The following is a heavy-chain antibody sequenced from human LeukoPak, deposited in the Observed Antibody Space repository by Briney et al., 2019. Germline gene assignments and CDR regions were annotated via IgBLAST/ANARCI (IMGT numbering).Heavy chain of an antibody. Sequence: GGTLRLSCVASGFTFSDYYMSWIRQAPGKGLEWVANINQGGSVKQHVDSVEGRFTVSRDNAKNSLFLQMNSLRAEDTAVYYCVRLSRSVPNDYWGQGTLVTVSS. CDR3: VRLSRSVPNDY. CDR1: GFTFSDYY. D-gene: IGHD5/OR15-5a*01. J-gene: IGHJ4*02. V-gene: IGHV3-7*01. CDR2: INQGGSVK.